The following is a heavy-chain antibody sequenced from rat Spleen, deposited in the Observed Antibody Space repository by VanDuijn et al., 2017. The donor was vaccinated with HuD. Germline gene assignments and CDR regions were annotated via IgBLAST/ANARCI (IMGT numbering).Heavy chain of an antibody. V-gene: IGHV5S23*01. CDR3: TRQWDS. Sequence: EVQLVESGGGLVQPGRSLKLSCAASGFTFSDYAMAWVRQAPTKGLEWVASISTGGDDTYYRDSVKGRFTISRDNAKSTLYLQMDSLRSEDTATYYCTRQWDSWGQGVMVTVSS. CDR2: ISTGGDDT. CDR1: GFTFSDYA. J-gene: IGHJ2*01.